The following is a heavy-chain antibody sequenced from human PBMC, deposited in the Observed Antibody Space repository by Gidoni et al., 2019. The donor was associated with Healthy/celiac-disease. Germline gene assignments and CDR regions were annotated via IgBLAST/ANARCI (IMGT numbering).Heavy chain of an antibody. V-gene: IGHV4-61*02. CDR1: GGSISSDNYY. Sequence: QVQLQESGPGLVKPSQTLSLTCTVSGGSISSDNYYWSWIRQPAGKGLEWIGRIYSSGSTNYNPSLKSRVTISVDTSKNQFSLKLSSVTAADTAVYYCARITEHGMDVWGQGTTVTVSS. CDR3: ARITEHGMDV. CDR2: IYSSGST. J-gene: IGHJ6*02. D-gene: IGHD1-20*01.